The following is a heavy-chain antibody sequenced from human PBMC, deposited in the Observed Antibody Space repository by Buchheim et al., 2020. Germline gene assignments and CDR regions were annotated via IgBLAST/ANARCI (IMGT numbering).Heavy chain of an antibody. CDR3: ARDIYSFGTVGTIDY. Sequence: QVQLVESGGGVVQPGRSLRLSCAASGFSFSSYGMHWVRQAPGKGLEWLAAISNDGSRQAYADSVRGRFTISRDNSKSTLDLQMNSLSVDDGAVYYCARDIYSFGTVGTIDYWGQGT. CDR1: GFSFSSYG. D-gene: IGHD1-26*01. J-gene: IGHJ4*02. CDR2: ISNDGSRQ. V-gene: IGHV3-30*03.